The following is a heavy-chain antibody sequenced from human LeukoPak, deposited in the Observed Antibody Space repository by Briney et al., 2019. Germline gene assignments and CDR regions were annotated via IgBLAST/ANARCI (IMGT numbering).Heavy chain of an antibody. V-gene: IGHV1-8*03. CDR2: MNPNSGNT. CDR1: GYTFTSYD. D-gene: IGHD3-22*01. J-gene: IGHJ4*02. CDR3: ARGPNNYYDSSGYEQVDY. Sequence: ASVKVSCKASGYTFTSYDINWVRQATGQGLEWMGWMNPNSGNTGYAQKFQGRVTITRNTSISTAYKELSSLRSEDTAVYYCARGPNNYYDSSGYEQVDYWGQGTLVTVSS.